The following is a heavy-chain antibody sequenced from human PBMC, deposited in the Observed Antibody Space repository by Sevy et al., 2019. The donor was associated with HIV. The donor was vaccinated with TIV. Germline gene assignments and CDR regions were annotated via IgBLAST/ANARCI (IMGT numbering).Heavy chain of an antibody. V-gene: IGHV3-21*01. D-gene: IGHD3-10*01. CDR2: ISSSSSYI. CDR1: GFTFSSYS. CDR3: VSLLITMVRGVITHYYYGMDV. J-gene: IGHJ6*02. Sequence: GGSLRLSCAASGFTFSSYSMNWVRQAPGKGLEWVSSISSSSSYIYYADSVKGRFTISRDNAKNSLYLQTNGLRAEDKAVFYCVSLLITMVRGVITHYYYGMDVWGQGTTVTVSS.